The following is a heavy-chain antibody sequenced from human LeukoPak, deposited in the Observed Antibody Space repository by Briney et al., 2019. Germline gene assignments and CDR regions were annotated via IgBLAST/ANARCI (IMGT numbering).Heavy chain of an antibody. J-gene: IGHJ4*02. D-gene: IGHD5-24*01. CDR2: ISSSGSTI. V-gene: IGHV3-48*03. Sequence: PGGSLRLSFAASGFTFSSYEMNWVRQAPGKGLEWVSYISSSGSTIYYADSVKGRFTISRDNAKNSLYLQMNSLRAEDTAVYYCARFAKMASFDYWGQGTLVTVSS. CDR1: GFTFSSYE. CDR3: ARFAKMASFDY.